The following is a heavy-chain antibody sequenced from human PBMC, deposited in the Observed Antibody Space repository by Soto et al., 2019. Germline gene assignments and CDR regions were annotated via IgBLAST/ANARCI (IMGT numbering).Heavy chain of an antibody. Sequence: QVHLVQSGAEVKKPGSSVKVSCRASGGSFGTHAICWVRQAPGQGLEWMGRILPVFGSANSAQKFKDRVRITADDYTGTAYLELTNLTSDDTAVYFCATGAPNFGALVDSWGPGTLVTVSS. D-gene: IGHD3-16*01. J-gene: IGHJ5*01. V-gene: IGHV1-69*01. CDR2: ILPVFGSA. CDR3: ATGAPNFGALVDS. CDR1: GGSFGTHA.